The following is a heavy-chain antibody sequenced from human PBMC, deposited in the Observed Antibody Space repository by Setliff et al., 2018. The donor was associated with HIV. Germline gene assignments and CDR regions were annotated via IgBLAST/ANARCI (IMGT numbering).Heavy chain of an antibody. Sequence: SETLSLTCNVSGVSMSSHYWSWIRQAPGQPPNKGLEWIGNIYDSGITDHNPSLEGRLTMSVDTSKNQVSLRLKSVTTADTAVYFCARELYGGNSRPFDYWGQGALVTVSS. J-gene: IGHJ4*02. CDR1: GVSMSSHY. V-gene: IGHV4-59*11. CDR2: IYDSGIT. CDR3: ARELYGGNSRPFDY. D-gene: IGHD2-21*02.